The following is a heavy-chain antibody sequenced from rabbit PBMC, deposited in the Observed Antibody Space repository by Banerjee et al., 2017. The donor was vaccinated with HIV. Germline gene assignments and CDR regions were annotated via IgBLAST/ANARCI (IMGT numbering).Heavy chain of an antibody. CDR2: IDNDYGST. CDR3: ARMDASGSGDYNL. J-gene: IGHJ4*01. CDR1: GIDFNNYFY. Sequence: EESGGDLVKPEGSLTLTCTASGIDFNNYFYICWVRQAPGKGLEWIACIDNDYGSTYYASWVIGRFSISRSTSLDTVTLQMTSLTAADTATYFCARMDASGSGDYNLWGQGTLV. D-gene: IGHD1-1*01. V-gene: IGHV1S43*01.